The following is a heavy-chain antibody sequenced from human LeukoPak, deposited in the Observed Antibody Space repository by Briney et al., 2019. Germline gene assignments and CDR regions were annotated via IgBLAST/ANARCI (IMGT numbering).Heavy chain of an antibody. J-gene: IGHJ4*02. CDR1: GFTVRSIY. CDR3: AKSRIVVVTAIDY. D-gene: IGHD2-21*02. Sequence: AGGSLRLSCAASGFTVRSIYMTWVRQAPGKGLEWVSSFYSGGSSYYADSVKGRFIISRDSSTDTLYLQMNSLRAEDTAIYYCAKSRIVVVTAIDYWGQGILVTVSS. CDR2: FYSGGSS. V-gene: IGHV3-53*01.